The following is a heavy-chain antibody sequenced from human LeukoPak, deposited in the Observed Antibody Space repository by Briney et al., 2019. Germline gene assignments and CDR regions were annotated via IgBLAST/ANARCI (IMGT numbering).Heavy chain of an antibody. Sequence: SETLSLACTVSGGSISSSSYYWGWIRQSPGKGLEWIASIYSSGNTHSNPSLKSRVSISVDTSKNQVSLKLYSETASDAAIYYCARHLSGTTMSHYFDFWGQGTLVTVSS. CDR2: IYSSGNT. V-gene: IGHV4-39*01. D-gene: IGHD1-1*01. CDR1: GGSISSSSYY. CDR3: ARHLSGTTMSHYFDF. J-gene: IGHJ4*02.